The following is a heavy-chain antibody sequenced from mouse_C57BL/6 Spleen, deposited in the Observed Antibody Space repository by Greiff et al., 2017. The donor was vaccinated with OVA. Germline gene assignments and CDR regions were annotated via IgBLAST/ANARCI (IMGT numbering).Heavy chain of an antibody. CDR2: INPNNGGT. CDR1: GYTFTDYY. J-gene: IGHJ2*01. Sequence: VQLQQSGPELVKPGASVKISCKASGYTFTDYYMNWVKQSHGKSLEWIGDINPNNGGTSYNQKFKGKATLTVDKSSSTAYMELRSLTSEDSAVYYCARKDKFYYFDYWGQGTTLTVSS. V-gene: IGHV1-26*01. CDR3: ARKDKFYYFDY.